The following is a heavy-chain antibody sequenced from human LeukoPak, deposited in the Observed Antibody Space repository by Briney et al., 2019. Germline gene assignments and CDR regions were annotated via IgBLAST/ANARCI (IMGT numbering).Heavy chain of an antibody. CDR2: IYYSGST. V-gene: IGHV4-61*01. CDR1: GGSFSSGSYY. Sequence: PSETLSLTCTVSGGSFSSGSYYWSWIRQPPGKGLEWIGYIYYSGSTNYNPSLKSRVTISVDTSKNQFSLKLSSVTAADTAVYYCARAPLAYCGGDCSQFDYWGQGTLVTVSS. J-gene: IGHJ4*02. D-gene: IGHD2-21*02. CDR3: ARAPLAYCGGDCSQFDY.